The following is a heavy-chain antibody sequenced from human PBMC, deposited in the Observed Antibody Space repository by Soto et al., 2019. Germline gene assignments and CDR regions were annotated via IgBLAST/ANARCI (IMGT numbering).Heavy chain of an antibody. V-gene: IGHV3-74*01. CDR1: GFTVSNFW. CDR2: ISSDGSTT. CDR3: ASGHCSGTGCYSKPFDY. J-gene: IGHJ4*02. D-gene: IGHD2-2*01. Sequence: GGSLRLSCAASGFTVSNFWMHWVRQAPGKGLVWVSRISSDGSTTSYAESVKGRFTISRDNAKNTLFVQMNSLRAEDTAFYYCASGHCSGTGCYSKPFDYWGQGILVTVSS.